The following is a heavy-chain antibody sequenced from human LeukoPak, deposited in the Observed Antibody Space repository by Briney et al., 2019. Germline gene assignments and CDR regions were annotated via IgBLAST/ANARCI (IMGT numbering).Heavy chain of an antibody. D-gene: IGHD3-16*01. J-gene: IGHJ4*02. CDR3: ARGGIGGVILY. CDR2: ISGSGGST. Sequence: GGSLRLSCAASGFAFSSYAVSWVRQAPGKGLEWVSSISGSGGSTYYADSVKGRLTISRDNAKNSLYLQMNSLRAEDTAVYYCARGGIGGVILYWGQGTLVTVSS. CDR1: GFAFSSYA. V-gene: IGHV3-23*01.